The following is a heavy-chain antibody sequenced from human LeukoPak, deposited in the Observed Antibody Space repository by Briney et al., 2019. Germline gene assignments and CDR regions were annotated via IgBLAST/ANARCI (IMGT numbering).Heavy chain of an antibody. CDR3: AKGGVGAIYDAFDI. Sequence: PGGSLRLSCAASGFTYSSYAMTWVRQAPGKGLQWVSTISGSGGSTYYADSVKGRFTISRDNSKNTLYLQMNSLRAEDTAVYYCAKGGVGAIYDAFDIWGQGTMVTVSS. V-gene: IGHV3-23*01. D-gene: IGHD1-26*01. CDR2: ISGSGGST. J-gene: IGHJ3*02. CDR1: GFTYSSYA.